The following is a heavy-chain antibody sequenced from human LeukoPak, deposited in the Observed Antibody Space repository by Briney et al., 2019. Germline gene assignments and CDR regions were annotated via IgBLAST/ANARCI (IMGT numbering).Heavy chain of an antibody. CDR3: ARGPRLLGSYYPTYFDY. Sequence: ASVKVSCKASGYTFTSYYMHWVRQAPGQGLEWMGGIIPIFGTANYAQKFQGRVTITADESTSTAYMELSSLRSEDTAVYYCARGPRLLGSYYPTYFDYWGQGTLVTVSS. V-gene: IGHV1-69*13. CDR1: GYTFTSYY. D-gene: IGHD1-26*01. CDR2: IIPIFGTA. J-gene: IGHJ4*02.